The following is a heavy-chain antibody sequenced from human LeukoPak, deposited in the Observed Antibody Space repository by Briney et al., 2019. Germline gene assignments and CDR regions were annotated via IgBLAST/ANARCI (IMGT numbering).Heavy chain of an antibody. D-gene: IGHD6-19*01. CDR1: GFTFSTYG. CDR3: ATGSTAVAGTKY. Sequence: PGGSLRLSCVASGFTFSTYGMNWVRQAPGKGLEWVSTIGRSGDITYYADSVKGRFTISRDNSKNTLYLQMNSLRAGDTAIYYCATGSTAVAGTKYWGQGILVTVSS. J-gene: IGHJ4*02. V-gene: IGHV3-23*01. CDR2: IGRSGDIT.